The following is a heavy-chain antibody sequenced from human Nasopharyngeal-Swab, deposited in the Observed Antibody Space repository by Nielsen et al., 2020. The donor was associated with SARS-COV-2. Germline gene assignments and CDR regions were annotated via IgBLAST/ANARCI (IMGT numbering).Heavy chain of an antibody. CDR1: GFTFSSYG. J-gene: IGHJ4*02. D-gene: IGHD1-26*01. Sequence: LSLTCAASGFTFSSYGMHWVRQAPGKGLEWVAVISYDGSNKYYADSVKGRFTISRDNSKNTLYLQMNSLRAEDTAVYYCARVLGDYGDSWGQGTLVTVSS. CDR3: ARVLGDYGDS. V-gene: IGHV3-30*19. CDR2: ISYDGSNK.